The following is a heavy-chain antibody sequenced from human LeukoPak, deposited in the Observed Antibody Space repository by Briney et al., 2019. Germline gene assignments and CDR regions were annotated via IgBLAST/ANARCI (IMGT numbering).Heavy chain of an antibody. CDR2: ISAYNGNT. Sequence: ASVKVSCKASGYTFTSHGISWVRQAPGQGLEWMGWISAYNGNTNYAQKLQGRVTITTDTSTSTAYMELRSLRSDDTAVYYCARVKGSAASADAFDIWGQGTMVTVSS. CDR1: GYTFTSHG. V-gene: IGHV1-18*01. D-gene: IGHD6-19*01. J-gene: IGHJ3*02. CDR3: ARVKGSAASADAFDI.